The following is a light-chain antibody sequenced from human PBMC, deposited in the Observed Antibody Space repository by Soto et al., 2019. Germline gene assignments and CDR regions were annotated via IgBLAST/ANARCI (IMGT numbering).Light chain of an antibody. V-gene: IGKV3-11*01. J-gene: IGKJ4*01. CDR1: QSISTH. Sequence: EIVLTQSPVTLSLSPGERATLSCRASQSISTHLAWYQQKPGQAPRLLIYDASNGATGIPARFSGSGSGTDFILTISSLEPEDFAVYYCQQRNNWPSLTFGGGTKVEIK. CDR3: QQRNNWPSLT. CDR2: DAS.